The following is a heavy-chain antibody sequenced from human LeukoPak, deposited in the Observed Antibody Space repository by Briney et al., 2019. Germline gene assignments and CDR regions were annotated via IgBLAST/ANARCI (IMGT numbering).Heavy chain of an antibody. CDR3: ARHITAGYYDSSGYFDY. CDR1: GGSISSSSYY. Sequence: SETLSLTCTVSGGSISSSSYYWGWIRQPPGKGLEWIGSIYYSGSTYYNPSLKSRVTISVDTSKNQFSLKLSSVTAADTAVYYCARHITAGYYDSSGYFDYWGQGTLVTVSS. CDR2: IYYSGST. J-gene: IGHJ4*02. D-gene: IGHD3-22*01. V-gene: IGHV4-39*01.